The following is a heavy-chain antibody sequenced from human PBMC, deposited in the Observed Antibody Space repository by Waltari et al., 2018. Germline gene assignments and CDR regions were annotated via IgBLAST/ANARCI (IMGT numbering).Heavy chain of an antibody. V-gene: IGHV1-69*01. D-gene: IGHD1-26*01. CDR3: ARDSGSYLDSFDY. Sequence: QVQLVQSGAEVKKTGSSVKVSCKASGGTFSSYAISWVRQAPGQGLEWMGGIIPIFGTANYAEKVQGRVAITAEESTSTAYMELSSLRSEDTAVYYCARDSGSYLDSFDYWGQGTLVTVSS. CDR1: GGTFSSYA. CDR2: IIPIFGTA. J-gene: IGHJ4*02.